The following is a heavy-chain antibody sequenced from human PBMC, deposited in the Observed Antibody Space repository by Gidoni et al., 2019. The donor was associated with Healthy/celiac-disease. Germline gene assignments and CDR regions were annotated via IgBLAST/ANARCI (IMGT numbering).Heavy chain of an antibody. V-gene: IGHV4-39*01. CDR3: ARHPDGWGLLGWFDP. D-gene: IGHD1-26*01. CDR2: IYCSGST. Sequence: QLQLQEWGRGLVRPPETPSHTRTVPGGSPSSSSYCWGLIRQPPGKGLGWIESIYCSGSTYYHPSLKSRVTISVDTSKNPFSLKLSSVTAADTAVYYCARHPDGWGLLGWFDPWGQGTLVTVSS. J-gene: IGHJ5*02. CDR1: GGSPSSSSYC.